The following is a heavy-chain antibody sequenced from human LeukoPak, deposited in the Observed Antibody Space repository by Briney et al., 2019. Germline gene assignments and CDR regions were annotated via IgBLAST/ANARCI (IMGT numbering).Heavy chain of an antibody. V-gene: IGHV3-9*01. CDR1: GFTFDDYA. D-gene: IGHD6-19*01. CDR2: ISGNSGSI. J-gene: IGHJ4*02. CDR3: AKGGESGWLDY. Sequence: GGTLRLSCAASGFTFDDYAMHWVRQAPGKGLEWVSGISGNSGSIGYADSVKGRFTISRDNAKNSLYLQMNSLRAEDTALYYCAKGGESGWLDYWGQGTLVTVSS.